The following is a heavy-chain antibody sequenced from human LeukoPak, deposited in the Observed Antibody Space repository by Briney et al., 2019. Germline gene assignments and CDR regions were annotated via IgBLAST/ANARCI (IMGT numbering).Heavy chain of an antibody. Sequence: QPGRSLRLSCAASGFTFDDYAMHWVRQAPGKGLEWVSGISWNSGSIGYADSVKDRFTISRDNAKNSLFLQMNSLRAEDTAVYYCARDSRTMVVTMRGLDAFDIWGQGTMVTVSS. V-gene: IGHV3-9*01. D-gene: IGHD4-23*01. CDR1: GFTFDDYA. CDR3: ARDSRTMVVTMRGLDAFDI. CDR2: ISWNSGSI. J-gene: IGHJ3*02.